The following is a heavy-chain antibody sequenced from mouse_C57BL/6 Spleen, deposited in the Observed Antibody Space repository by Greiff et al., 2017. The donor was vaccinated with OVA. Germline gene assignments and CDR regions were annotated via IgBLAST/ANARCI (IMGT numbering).Heavy chain of an antibody. CDR1: GYSFTSYY. Sequence: VQLQQSGPELVKPGASVKISCKASGYSFTSYYIHWVKQRPGQGLEWIGWIYPGSGNTKYNEKFKGKATLTADTSSSTAYMQLSSLASEDSAVYYCARTSPPVHHYFEYWGQGTTLTVSS. CDR2: IYPGSGNT. V-gene: IGHV1-66*01. D-gene: IGHD1-1*01. CDR3: ARTSPPVHHYFEY. J-gene: IGHJ2*01.